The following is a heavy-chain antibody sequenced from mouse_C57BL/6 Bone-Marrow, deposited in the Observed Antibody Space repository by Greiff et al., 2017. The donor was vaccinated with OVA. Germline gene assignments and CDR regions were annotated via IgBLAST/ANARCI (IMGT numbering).Heavy chain of an antibody. Sequence: EVKLVESGGGLVQPKGSLKLSCAASGFSFNTYAMNWVRQAPGKGLEWVARIRSKSNNYATYYADSVKDRFTISRDDSESMLYLQMNNLKTEDTAMYYCVRHLLNYWYFDVWGTGTTVTVSS. D-gene: IGHD2-1*01. J-gene: IGHJ1*03. CDR2: IRSKSNNYAT. CDR1: GFSFNTYA. CDR3: VRHLLNYWYFDV. V-gene: IGHV10-1*01.